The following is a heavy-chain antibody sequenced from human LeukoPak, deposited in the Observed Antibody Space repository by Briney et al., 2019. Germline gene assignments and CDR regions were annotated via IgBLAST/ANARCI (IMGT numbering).Heavy chain of an antibody. CDR2: ITSSSNTI. CDR1: GFTFSSYT. CDR3: ARAAGISASGTRFDYFDY. J-gene: IGHJ4*02. Sequence: GGSLRLSCVASGFTFSSYTMHWVRQAPGKGLEWISHITSSSNTIYYAGSVKGRFTISRDNAKNSLYLQMSSLRVEDTAVYYCARAAGISASGTRFDYFDYWGQGALVTVSS. D-gene: IGHD6-13*01. V-gene: IGHV3-48*04.